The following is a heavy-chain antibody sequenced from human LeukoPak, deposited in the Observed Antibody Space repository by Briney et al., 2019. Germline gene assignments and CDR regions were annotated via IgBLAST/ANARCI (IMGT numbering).Heavy chain of an antibody. Sequence: ASVKVSCKASGYTFTGYYMHWVRQAPGQGLEWMGWINPNSGGTNYAQKFQGRVTMTRDTSISTAYMELSRLRSDDTAVYYCARDWDSSSWGALDYWDQGTLVTVSS. CDR3: ARDWDSSSWGALDY. J-gene: IGHJ4*02. CDR1: GYTFTGYY. D-gene: IGHD6-13*01. CDR2: INPNSGGT. V-gene: IGHV1-2*02.